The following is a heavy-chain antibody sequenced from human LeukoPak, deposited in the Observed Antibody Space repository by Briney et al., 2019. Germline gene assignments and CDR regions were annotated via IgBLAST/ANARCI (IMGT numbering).Heavy chain of an antibody. CDR1: GGSISSYY. D-gene: IGHD4-17*01. V-gene: IGHV4-59*01. J-gene: IGHJ5*02. Sequence: SETLSLTCTVSGGSISSYYWSWIRQPPGKGLEWIGYIYYSGSTNYNPSLKSRVTISVDTSKNQFSLKLTSVTAADTAVYYCARDDFGRFDPWGQGTLVTVSS. CDR2: IYYSGST. CDR3: ARDDFGRFDP.